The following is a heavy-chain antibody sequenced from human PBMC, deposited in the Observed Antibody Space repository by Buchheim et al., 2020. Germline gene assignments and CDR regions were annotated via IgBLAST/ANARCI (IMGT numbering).Heavy chain of an antibody. CDR1: GGSFSGYY. CDR3: ARGAFRGSYVTPYNLYYFDY. J-gene: IGHJ4*02. Sequence: QVQLQQWGAGLLKPSETLSLTCAVYGGSFSGYYWTWIRQPPGGGLEWIGDISNSAFTTYNPSLKSRITISVDTSQNQFSLKLNSVTAADTAVYYCARGAFRGSYVTPYNLYYFDYWGQG. V-gene: IGHV4-34*01. D-gene: IGHD1-26*01. CDR2: ISNSAFT.